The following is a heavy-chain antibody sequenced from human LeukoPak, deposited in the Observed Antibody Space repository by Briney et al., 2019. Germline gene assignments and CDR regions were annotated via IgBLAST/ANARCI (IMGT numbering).Heavy chain of an antibody. CDR3: ARDWVPAGATTSFDY. V-gene: IGHV3-7*01. D-gene: IGHD1-26*01. CDR1: GFTFSNYW. J-gene: IGHJ4*02. Sequence: GGSLRLSCAASGFTFSNYWMSWVRQAPGKGLEWVANIKQDGSEKYYVDSVKGRFTISRDNAKNSLYLQMNSLRAEDTAVYYCARDWVPAGATTSFDYWGQGTLVTVSS. CDR2: IKQDGSEK.